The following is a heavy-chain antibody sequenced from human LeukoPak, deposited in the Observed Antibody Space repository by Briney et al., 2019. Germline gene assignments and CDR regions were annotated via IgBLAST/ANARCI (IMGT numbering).Heavy chain of an antibody. Sequence: GASVKVSCKASGYTFTSYYMHWVRQAPGQGLEWMGIINPSGGSTSYAQNFQGRLTITADESTSTAYMELSSLRSEDTAVYYCARTYYYDSSGYYFDYWGQGTLVTVSS. D-gene: IGHD3-22*01. CDR1: GYTFTSYY. J-gene: IGHJ4*02. CDR2: INPSGGST. V-gene: IGHV1-46*01. CDR3: ARTYYYDSSGYYFDY.